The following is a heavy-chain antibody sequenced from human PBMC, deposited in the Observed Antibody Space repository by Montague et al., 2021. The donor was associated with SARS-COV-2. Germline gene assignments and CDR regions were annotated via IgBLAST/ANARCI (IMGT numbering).Heavy chain of an antibody. V-gene: IGHV4-39*01. CDR2: IYYSGST. CDR1: GGSISSSSYY. J-gene: IGHJ4*02. Sequence: SETLSLTCTVSGGSISSSSYYWGWIRQPPGKGLEWIGSIYYSGSTYYNPSLKSRVTISVDTSKNQFSLKLSSVTAADTAVYYCARHPSITILGVVITPSWPEHWGQGTLVTVSS. CDR3: ARHPSITILGVVITPSWPEH. D-gene: IGHD3-3*01.